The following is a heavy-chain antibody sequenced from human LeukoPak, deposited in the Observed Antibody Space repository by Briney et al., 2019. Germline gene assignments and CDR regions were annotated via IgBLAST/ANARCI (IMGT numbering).Heavy chain of an antibody. CDR3: ARTRMGTVNHGMDV. J-gene: IGHJ6*02. CDR1: GGSFSGYY. V-gene: IGHV4-34*01. CDR2: INHSGST. D-gene: IGHD4-11*01. Sequence: SETLSLTCAVYGGSFSGYYWSWIRQPPGKGLEWIGEINHSGSTNYNPSLKSRVTISVDTSKNQFSLKLSSVTAADTAVYYCARTRMGTVNHGMDVWGQGATVTVSS.